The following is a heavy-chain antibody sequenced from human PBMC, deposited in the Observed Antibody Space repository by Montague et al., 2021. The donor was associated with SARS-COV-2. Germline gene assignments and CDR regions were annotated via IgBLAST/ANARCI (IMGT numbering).Heavy chain of an antibody. Sequence: SLRLSCAASGFTFSNIWMSWVRQAPGKVLEWVANIKPDESEKNYVDSVKGRFSISRDNAKNSLYLQMDNLRAEDTAIYYCAKNGGAHGLDVWGQGTSVSVSS. J-gene: IGHJ6*02. CDR1: GFTFSNIW. CDR2: IKPDESEK. V-gene: IGHV3-7*01. CDR3: AKNGGAHGLDV. D-gene: IGHD4-23*01.